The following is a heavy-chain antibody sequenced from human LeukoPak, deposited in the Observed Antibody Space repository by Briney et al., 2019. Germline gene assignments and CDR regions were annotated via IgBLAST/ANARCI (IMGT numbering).Heavy chain of an antibody. V-gene: IGHV3-66*01. CDR3: ARVDYYGSGSRDY. Sequence: GGSVRLSCAASGFTVSSNYMSWVRQAPGKGLEWVSVIYSGGSTYYADSVKGRFTISRDNSKNTLYLQMNSLRAEDTAVYYCARVDYYGSGSRDYWGQGTLVTVSS. CDR1: GFTVSSNY. CDR2: IYSGGST. D-gene: IGHD3-10*01. J-gene: IGHJ4*02.